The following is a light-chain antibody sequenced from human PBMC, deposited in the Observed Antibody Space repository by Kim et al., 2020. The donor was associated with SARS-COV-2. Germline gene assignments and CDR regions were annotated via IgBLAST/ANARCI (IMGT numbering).Light chain of an antibody. Sequence: ASVGDRVTVTCRASEDISTYLNWFQQKPGKAPNLLIYGASTLQSGVPSRFSGSGSGTDFSLTISSLQPEDFATYFCHQSYNVPRTFGQGTKVDIK. V-gene: IGKV1-39*01. CDR1: EDISTY. CDR3: HQSYNVPRT. CDR2: GAS. J-gene: IGKJ1*01.